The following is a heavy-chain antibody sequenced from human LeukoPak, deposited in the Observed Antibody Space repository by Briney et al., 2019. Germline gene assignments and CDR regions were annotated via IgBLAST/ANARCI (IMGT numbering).Heavy chain of an antibody. J-gene: IGHJ6*02. Sequence: LRLSCAASGFTLSDYYMSWIRQPPGKGLEWIGSFYYSGSTYYNPSLKSRVTISLDTSKIQFSLKLNSVTAADTAVYYCARERGGNSPFDGMDVWGQGTTVTVSS. CDR3: ARERGGNSPFDGMDV. CDR2: FYYSGST. V-gene: IGHV4-38-2*02. CDR1: GFTLSDYY. D-gene: IGHD4-23*01.